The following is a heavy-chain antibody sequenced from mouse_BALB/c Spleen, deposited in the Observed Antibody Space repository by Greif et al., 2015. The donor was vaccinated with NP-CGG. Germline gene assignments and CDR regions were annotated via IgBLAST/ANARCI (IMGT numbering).Heavy chain of an antibody. CDR3: ARGVRLPRYFDV. D-gene: IGHD1-2*01. V-gene: IGHV14-3*02. CDR2: IDPANGNT. CDR1: GFNIKDTY. J-gene: IGHJ1*01. Sequence: EVQLQQSGAELVKPGASVKLSCTASGFNIKDTYMHWVKQRPEQGLEWIGRIDPANGNTKYDPKFQGKATITADTSSNTAYLQLSSLTSEDTAVYCCARGVRLPRYFDVWGAGTTVTVSS.